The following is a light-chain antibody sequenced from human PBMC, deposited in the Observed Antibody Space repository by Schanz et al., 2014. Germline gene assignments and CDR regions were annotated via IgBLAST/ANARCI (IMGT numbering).Light chain of an antibody. CDR1: QSVSSN. J-gene: IGKJ3*01. CDR2: GAS. Sequence: EIVMTQSPATLSVSPGERATLSCRASQSVSSNLAWYQHKPGQAPRLLIFGASTRATGIPARFSGSGSGTEFTLTISSLQSEDFVVYYCQQHDDWPFTFGPGTTVDIK. CDR3: QQHDDWPFT. V-gene: IGKV3-15*01.